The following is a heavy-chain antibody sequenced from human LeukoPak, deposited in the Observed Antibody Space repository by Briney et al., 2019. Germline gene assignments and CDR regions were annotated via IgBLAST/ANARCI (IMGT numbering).Heavy chain of an antibody. D-gene: IGHD3-22*01. Sequence: QAGGSLRLSCAASGFTFSSFAMHWVRQAPGKGLEWVAVISYDGSNKYYADSVKGRFTISRDNSKNTLYLQMNSLRAEDTAVYYCAKSRDYYDSSGHNHYFDYWGQGTQVTVSS. V-gene: IGHV3-30*18. CDR3: AKSRDYYDSSGHNHYFDY. CDR2: ISYDGSNK. CDR1: GFTFSSFA. J-gene: IGHJ4*02.